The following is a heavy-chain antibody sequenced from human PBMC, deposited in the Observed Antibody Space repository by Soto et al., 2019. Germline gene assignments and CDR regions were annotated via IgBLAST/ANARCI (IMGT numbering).Heavy chain of an antibody. CDR3: ARHLGCSGGSCCQAYYYYYMDG. J-gene: IGHJ6*03. Sequence: PSETLSLTCAVYGGSFSGYYWGWIRQPPGKGLEWIGSIYYSGSTYYNPSLKSRVTISVDTSKNQFSLKLSSVTAADTAVYYCARHLGCSGGSCCQAYYYYYMDGWGKGTTVTVSS. CDR1: GGSFSGYY. V-gene: IGHV4-39*01. D-gene: IGHD2-15*01. CDR2: IYYSGST.